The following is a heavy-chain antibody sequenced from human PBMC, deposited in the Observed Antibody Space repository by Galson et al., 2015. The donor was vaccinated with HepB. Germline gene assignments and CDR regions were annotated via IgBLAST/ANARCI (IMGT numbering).Heavy chain of an antibody. CDR2: IIPIFGTA. D-gene: IGHD2-15*01. CDR1: GGTFSSYA. CDR3: ASSGRIGYCSGGSCPFDY. J-gene: IGHJ4*02. V-gene: IGHV1-69*13. Sequence: SVKVSCKASGGTFSSYAISWVRQAPGQGLEWMGGIIPIFGTANYAQKFQGRVTITADESTSTAYMELSSLRSEDTAVYYCASSGRIGYCSGGSCPFDYWGQGTLVTVSS.